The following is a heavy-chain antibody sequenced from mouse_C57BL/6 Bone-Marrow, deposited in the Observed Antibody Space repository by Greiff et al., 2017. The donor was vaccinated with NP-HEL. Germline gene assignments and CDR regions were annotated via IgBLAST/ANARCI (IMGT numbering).Heavy chain of an antibody. J-gene: IGHJ1*03. D-gene: IGHD1-1*01. CDR2: ISSGSSTI. Sequence: EVKLEESGGGLVKPGGSLKLSCAASGFTFSDYGMHWVRQAPEKGLEWVAYISSGSSTIYYADTVKGRFTISRDNAKNTLFLQMTSLRSEDTAMYYCARLTTVVAAYWYFDVWGTGTTVTVSS. V-gene: IGHV5-17*01. CDR3: ARLTTVVAAYWYFDV. CDR1: GFTFSDYG.